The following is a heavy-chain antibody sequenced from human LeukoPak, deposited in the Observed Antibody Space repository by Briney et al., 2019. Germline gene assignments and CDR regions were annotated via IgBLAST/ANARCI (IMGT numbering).Heavy chain of an antibody. CDR3: ARYGGNSVASFDY. D-gene: IGHD4-23*01. CDR1: GGSFSGYY. V-gene: IGHV4-34*01. J-gene: IGHJ4*02. CDR2: INHSGST. Sequence: KSSETLSLTCAAYGGSFSGYYWSWIRQPPGKGLEWIGEINHSGSTNYNPSLKSRVTISVDTSKNQFSLKLSSVTAADTAVYYCARYGGNSVASFDYWGQGTLVTVSS.